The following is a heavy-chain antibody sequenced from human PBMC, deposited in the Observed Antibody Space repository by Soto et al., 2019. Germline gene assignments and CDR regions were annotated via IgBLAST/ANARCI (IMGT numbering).Heavy chain of an antibody. CDR1: GYIFTGYY. J-gene: IGHJ4*02. D-gene: IGHD3-16*02. Sequence: ASVKVSCKASGYIFTGYYIHWVRQAPGQGREWMREISPNTGGTKYAQKFQGRVTMTRDTSITTVYMELSNLSPDDTAMYYCGRGRSGELVVFYWGQGTPVTVSS. V-gene: IGHV1-2*02. CDR2: ISPNTGGT. CDR3: GRGRSGELVVFY.